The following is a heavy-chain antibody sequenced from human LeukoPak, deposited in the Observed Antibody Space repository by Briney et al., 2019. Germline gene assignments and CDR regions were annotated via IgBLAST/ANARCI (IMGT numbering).Heavy chain of an antibody. CDR1: VFTFSSHW. D-gene: IGHD6-19*01. V-gene: IGHV3-74*01. J-gene: IGHJ4*02. CDR2: INHDGRDT. Sequence: GGSLRLSCAVSVFTFSSHWMHWVRQAPGKGLVWVSRINHDGRDTIYADSVKGRFTVSRDNAKNTLYLQMNSLRAEDTGVYYCIRSNGWPDYWGQGTRVTVSS. CDR3: IRSNGWPDY.